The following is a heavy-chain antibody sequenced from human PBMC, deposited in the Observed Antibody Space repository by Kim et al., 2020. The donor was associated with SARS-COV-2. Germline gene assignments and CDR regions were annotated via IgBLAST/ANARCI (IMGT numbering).Heavy chain of an antibody. J-gene: IGHJ4*02. CDR3: SRVGEYPEADLAY. CDR2: INSDGSST. CDR1: GFTFSSYW. Sequence: GGSLRLSCAASGFTFSSYWMHWVRQAPGKGLEWVSRINSDGSSTYYADSVKGRFTISRDNAKNTLYLQMNSLRAEDTAVYYCSRVGEYPEADLAYWGQGTPVTVSS. D-gene: IGHD3-16*01. V-gene: IGHV3-74*01.